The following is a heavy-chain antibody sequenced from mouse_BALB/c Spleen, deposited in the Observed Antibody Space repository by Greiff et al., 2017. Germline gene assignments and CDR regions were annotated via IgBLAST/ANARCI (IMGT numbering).Heavy chain of an antibody. D-gene: IGHD2-3*01. CDR1: GYTFTDYE. V-gene: IGHV1-15*01. CDR3: TRGGGYYGAMDY. Sequence: VQLQQSGAELVRPGASVTLSCKASGYTFTDYEMHWVKQTPVHGLEWIGAIDPETGGTAYNQKFKGKATLTADKSSSTAYMELRSLTSEDSAVYYFTRGGGYYGAMDYWGQGTSVTVSS. J-gene: IGHJ4*01. CDR2: IDPETGGT.